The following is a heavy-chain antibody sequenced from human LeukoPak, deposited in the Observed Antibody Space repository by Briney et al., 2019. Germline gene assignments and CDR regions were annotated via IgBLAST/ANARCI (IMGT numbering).Heavy chain of an antibody. D-gene: IGHD2-2*01. CDR1: GFTFSSYA. CDR2: INGSGGST. J-gene: IGHJ5*02. Sequence: GGSLRLSCAASGFTFSSYAMSWVRQAPGKRLEWVSDINGSGGSTYYADSVKGRFTISRDNSKNTLYLQMNSLRAEDTAVYYCARGTFCSSTSCYGRWFDPWGQGTLVTVSS. V-gene: IGHV3-23*01. CDR3: ARGTFCSSTSCYGRWFDP.